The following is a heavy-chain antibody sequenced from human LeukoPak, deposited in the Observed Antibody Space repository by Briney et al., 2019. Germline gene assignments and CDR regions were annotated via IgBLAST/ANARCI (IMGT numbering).Heavy chain of an antibody. Sequence: SETLSLTCTVSGDSISSSPYYWAWIRQPPGKGLEWIGTIYYSGTTYYNPSLKSRVTVSVDTSKNHLSLNLISLTAADTAVYYCAVAGMDAFDIWGQGTMVTVSS. CDR1: GDSISSSPYY. J-gene: IGHJ3*02. V-gene: IGHV4-39*02. CDR2: IYYSGTT. CDR3: AVAGMDAFDI. D-gene: IGHD6-19*01.